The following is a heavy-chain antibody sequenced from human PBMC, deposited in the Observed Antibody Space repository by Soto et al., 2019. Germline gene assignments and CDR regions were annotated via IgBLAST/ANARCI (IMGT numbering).Heavy chain of an antibody. CDR2: ISNDGSNK. CDR1: GFTFSSFA. V-gene: IGHV3-30-3*01. J-gene: IGHJ3*02. Sequence: SVGSLRLSCAASGFTFSSFAMHWVRQAPGKGLEWVTVISNDGSNKNYADFVKGRFTISRDNSKSTLYLQMNSLRAEDTAVYYCARDTVRGDYAFDIWGQGTMVTVSS. CDR3: ARDTVRGDYAFDI. D-gene: IGHD4-17*01.